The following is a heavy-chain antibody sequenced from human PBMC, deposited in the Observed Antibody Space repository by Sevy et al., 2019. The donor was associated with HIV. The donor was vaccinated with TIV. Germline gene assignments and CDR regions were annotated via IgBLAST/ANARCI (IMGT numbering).Heavy chain of an antibody. J-gene: IGHJ3*02. V-gene: IGHV4-59*01. CDR3: ARDLENWGSRAFDI. D-gene: IGHD7-27*01. CDR2: IYYSGST. CDR1: GGSISSYY. Sequence: SETLSLTCTVSGGSISSYYWSWIRQPPGKGLEWIGYIYYSGSTNYNPSLKSRVTISVDTSKNQFSLKLSSVTAADTAVYDCARDLENWGSRAFDIWGQGTMVTVSS.